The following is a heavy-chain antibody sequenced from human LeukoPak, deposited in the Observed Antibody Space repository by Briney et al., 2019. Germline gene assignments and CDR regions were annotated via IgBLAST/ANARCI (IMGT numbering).Heavy chain of an antibody. Sequence: GASVKVSCKASGYIFTNYGISWVRQAPGQGLEWMGWVSAYDANTNYAQKLQGRLTMTTDTSTSTAYMELRSLRSDDTAVYYCARVVDIVATIIPENAFDIWGQGTMVTVSS. CDR2: VSAYDANT. V-gene: IGHV1-18*01. CDR1: GYIFTNYG. CDR3: ARVVDIVATIIPENAFDI. D-gene: IGHD5-12*01. J-gene: IGHJ3*02.